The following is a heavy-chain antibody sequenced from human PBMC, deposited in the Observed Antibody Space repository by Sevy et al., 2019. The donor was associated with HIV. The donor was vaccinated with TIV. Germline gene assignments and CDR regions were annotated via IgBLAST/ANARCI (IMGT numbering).Heavy chain of an antibody. CDR1: GGSFSGYY. J-gene: IGHJ6*02. CDR2: INHSGST. Sequence: SETLSLTCAVYGGSFSGYYWSWIRQPPGKGLEWIGEINHSGSTNYNPSLKSRVTISVDTSKNQFSLKLSSVTAADTAVYYCARVRTTTVTKKRYYYGMDVWCQGTTVTVSS. CDR3: ARVRTTTVTKKRYYYGMDV. V-gene: IGHV4-34*01. D-gene: IGHD4-17*01.